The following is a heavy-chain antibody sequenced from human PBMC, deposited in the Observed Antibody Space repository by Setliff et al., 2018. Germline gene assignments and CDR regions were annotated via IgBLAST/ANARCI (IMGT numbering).Heavy chain of an antibody. CDR3: VRDPPNSGWAFDY. V-gene: IGHV3-33*01. Sequence: GGSLRLSCGASGFTFSTHAMHWVRQAPGKGLEWVAMIWFDGSNTHYLGSVKGRFTVSRDNSKNMVYLQMNSLRVDDTAVYYCVRDPPNSGWAFDYWGQGTLVTVSS. J-gene: IGHJ4*02. D-gene: IGHD6-19*01. CDR1: GFTFSTHA. CDR2: IWFDGSNT.